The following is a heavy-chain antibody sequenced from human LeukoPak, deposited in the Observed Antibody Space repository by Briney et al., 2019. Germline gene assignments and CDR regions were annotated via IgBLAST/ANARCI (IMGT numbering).Heavy chain of an antibody. D-gene: IGHD1-26*01. J-gene: IGHJ4*02. V-gene: IGHV3-23*01. CDR3: ALIKGQWELLAY. Sequence: GGSLRLSCAASGFTFSSYAMSWVRQAPGKGLEWVSTISGSGDSTYYADSVKGRFTISRDNSKNTLYLQMNSLRAEDTAVHYCALIKGQWELLAYWGQGTLVTVSS. CDR1: GFTFSSYA. CDR2: ISGSGDST.